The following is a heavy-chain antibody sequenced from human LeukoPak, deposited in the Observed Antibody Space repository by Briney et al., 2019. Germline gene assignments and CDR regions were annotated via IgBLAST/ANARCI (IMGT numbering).Heavy chain of an antibody. CDR3: ARESRTGGDWFDP. J-gene: IGHJ5*02. D-gene: IGHD7-27*01. Sequence: SETLSLTCTVSGGSISSSSYYWGWLRQPPGKGLEWIGTIYYSGSTYYNPSPKSRVTISVDTSKNQFSLKLSSVTAADTAVYYCARESRTGGDWFDPWGQGTLVTVSS. CDR2: IYYSGST. V-gene: IGHV4-39*07. CDR1: GGSISSSSYY.